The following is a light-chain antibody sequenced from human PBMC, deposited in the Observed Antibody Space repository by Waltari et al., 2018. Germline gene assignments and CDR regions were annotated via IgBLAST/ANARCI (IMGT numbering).Light chain of an antibody. CDR3: QQYGGPPMYG. V-gene: IGKV3-20*01. Sequence: ELVLTQSPGTLSLSPGERATLSCRASESISNTYLAWYQQKPGQAPRLLIYDASTRATGIPDRFSGSGSGTDFTLTISRLEPEDSAVFYCQQYGGPPMYGFGQGTKLEIK. CDR2: DAS. J-gene: IGKJ2*03. CDR1: ESISNTY.